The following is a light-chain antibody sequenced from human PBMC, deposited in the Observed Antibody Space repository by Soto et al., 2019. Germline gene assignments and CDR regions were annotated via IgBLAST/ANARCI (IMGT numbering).Light chain of an antibody. J-gene: IGLJ3*02. CDR2: SNN. Sequence: QSVVTQPPSTSGTPGQRVTISCSGSSSNIGSNTVNWYQHLPGTAPKVLIYSNNQRPSGVPDRFSGSKSGTSASLAISGLQSGDEADYYCATWDDSLNGPVFGGGTQLTVL. V-gene: IGLV1-44*01. CDR1: SSNIGSNT. CDR3: ATWDDSLNGPV.